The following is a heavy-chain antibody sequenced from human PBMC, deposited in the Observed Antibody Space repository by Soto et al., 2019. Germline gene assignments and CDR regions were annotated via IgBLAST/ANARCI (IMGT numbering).Heavy chain of an antibody. Sequence: PWGSLRLSCAASGFTFSSYAMHWFRQAPGKGLEWVAVISYDGSNKYYADSVKGRFTIPRDNSKNTLYLQMNSLRAEDTAVYYCERVTYYYDSSGSLDLGMDVWGQGTTVTVSS. J-gene: IGHJ6*02. CDR1: GFTFSSYA. D-gene: IGHD3-22*01. CDR2: ISYDGSNK. V-gene: IGHV3-30-3*01. CDR3: ERVTYYYDSSGSLDLGMDV.